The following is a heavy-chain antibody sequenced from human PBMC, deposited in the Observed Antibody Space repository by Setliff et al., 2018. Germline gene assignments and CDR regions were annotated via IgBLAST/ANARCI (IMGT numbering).Heavy chain of an antibody. J-gene: IGHJ4*02. D-gene: IGHD3-22*01. CDR3: ATHDSNGYIRTYSFDN. CDR2: SYYIGNT. V-gene: IGHV4-39*01. CDR1: GGPITSPSHL. Sequence: SETLSLTCRVSGGPITSPSHLWAWIRQPPGKGPEWIGSSYYIGNTVYNPSLKSRLTISVDTSRNEFSLKLTSVTAADTAVYYCATHDSNGYIRTYSFDNWGQGTLVTVS.